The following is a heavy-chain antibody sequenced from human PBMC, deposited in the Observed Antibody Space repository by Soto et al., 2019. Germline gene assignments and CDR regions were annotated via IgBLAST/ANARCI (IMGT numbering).Heavy chain of an antibody. CDR2: ISGSGGST. V-gene: IGHV3-23*01. J-gene: IGHJ3*02. CDR3: AKDCTSAPSGIAAAGDDAFDI. Sequence: EVQLLESGGGLVQPGGSLRLSCAASGFTFSSYAMSWVRQAPGKGLEWVSAISGSGGSTYYADSVKGRVTISRDNSKNTLYLQMNSLRAEDTAVYYCAKDCTSAPSGIAAAGDDAFDIWGQGTMVTVSS. CDR1: GFTFSSYA. D-gene: IGHD6-13*01.